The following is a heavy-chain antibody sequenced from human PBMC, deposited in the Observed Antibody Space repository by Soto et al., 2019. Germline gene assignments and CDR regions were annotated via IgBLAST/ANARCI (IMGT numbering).Heavy chain of an antibody. D-gene: IGHD3-22*01. V-gene: IGHV3-23*01. CDR2: TSGSGGST. CDR3: AKRYYYASSGDLGSMDY. J-gene: IGHJ4*02. Sequence: EVQLLESGGDLVQPGGSLRLSCAASGFTFSSYAMSWVRQAPGKGLEWVSATSGSGGSTYYADSVKGRFTISRDNSKNTLYLQMNSLRAEDAAVYYCAKRYYYASSGDLGSMDYWGQGTLVTVSS. CDR1: GFTFSSYA.